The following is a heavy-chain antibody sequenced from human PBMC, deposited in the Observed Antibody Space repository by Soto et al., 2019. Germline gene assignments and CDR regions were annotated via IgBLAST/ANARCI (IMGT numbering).Heavy chain of an antibody. CDR3: VRGPSHGAFDI. CDR1: GSTFSSYD. Sequence: GGSLRLSCAASGSTFSSYDIHWVRQAPGKGLEWVAHISPNGNNAFYADSVKGRFTISRDNARNTVYLQVNSLRPEDTAVFNCVRGPSHGAFDIWGQGTLVTVSS. J-gene: IGHJ3*02. CDR2: ISPNGNNA. V-gene: IGHV3-30-3*01.